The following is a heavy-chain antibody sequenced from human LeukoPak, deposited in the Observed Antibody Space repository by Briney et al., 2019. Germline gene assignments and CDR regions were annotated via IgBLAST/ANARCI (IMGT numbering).Heavy chain of an antibody. CDR2: INPHSGGT. D-gene: IGHD3-10*01. Sequence: ASVTVSCKASGYTFTDYYIHWVRQAPGQGLEWMGWINPHSGGTNYAQNFQDRVTMTRDTSISTAYMDLSRLRSDDTAVYYCARGSWFGDLLYAQPAYYFDYWGQGTLVTVSS. J-gene: IGHJ4*02. CDR3: ARGSWFGDLLYAQPAYYFDY. CDR1: GYTFTDYY. V-gene: IGHV1-2*02.